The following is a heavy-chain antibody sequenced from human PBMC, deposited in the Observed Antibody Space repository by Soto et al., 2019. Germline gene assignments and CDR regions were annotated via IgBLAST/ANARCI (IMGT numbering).Heavy chain of an antibody. D-gene: IGHD5-12*01. CDR2: INPNSGGT. V-gene: IGHV1-2*04. CDR3: ARARDIVCTDPHLDRKDV. CDR1: GYTFTSYG. Sequence: GASVKVSCKASGYTFTSYGISWVRQAPGQGLEWMGWINPNSGGTNYAQKFQGWVTMTRDTSISTAYMELSRLRSDDTAVYYCARARDIVCTDPHLDRKDVRGQRTTVTVSS. J-gene: IGHJ6*02.